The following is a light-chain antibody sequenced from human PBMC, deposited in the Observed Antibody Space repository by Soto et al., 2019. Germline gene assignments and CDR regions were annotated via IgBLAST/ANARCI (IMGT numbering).Light chain of an antibody. Sequence: EMVVTQSPATLSVSPGDRATLSCRASQSVSSNLAWYQQKPGQAPRLLIYGASTRATGIPARFSGSGSGTEFTLTISSLQSEDFAVYYCQHYNNWPPWTFGQGTKVDIK. CDR2: GAS. CDR3: QHYNNWPPWT. V-gene: IGKV3-15*01. J-gene: IGKJ1*01. CDR1: QSVSSN.